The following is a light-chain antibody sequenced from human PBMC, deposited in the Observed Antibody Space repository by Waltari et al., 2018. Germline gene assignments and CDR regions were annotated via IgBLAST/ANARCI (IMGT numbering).Light chain of an antibody. CDR3: QQYYGSPLT. CDR2: WAS. Sequence: DIVMTQSPDSLAVSLGERATVNCKSSQSVLSTSNNKNYLAWYQQKAGQSPKLLIYWASTRESGVPDRVSGSGSGTDFTLTISSLQAEDVAVYYCQQYYGSPLTFGGGTKVEIK. J-gene: IGKJ4*01. V-gene: IGKV4-1*01. CDR1: QSVLSTSNNKNY.